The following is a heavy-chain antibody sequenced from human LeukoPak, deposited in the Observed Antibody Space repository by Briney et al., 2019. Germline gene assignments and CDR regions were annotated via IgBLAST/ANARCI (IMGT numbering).Heavy chain of an antibody. Sequence: ASVKVSCKASGYTFTGYYMHWVRQAPGQGLEWMGWINPNSGGTNYAQKFQGRVTMTRDTSISTAYMELSRLRSDDTAVYYCARERTIDRRWNWFDPWGQGTLVIVSS. CDR3: ARERTIDRRWNWFDP. CDR1: GYTFTGYY. V-gene: IGHV1-2*02. J-gene: IGHJ5*02. D-gene: IGHD4/OR15-4a*01. CDR2: INPNSGGT.